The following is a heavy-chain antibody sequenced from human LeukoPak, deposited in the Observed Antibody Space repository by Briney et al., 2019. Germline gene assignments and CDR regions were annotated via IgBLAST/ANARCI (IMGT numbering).Heavy chain of an antibody. CDR1: GGTFSSYA. CDR3: ARGYYYGSGSYHYGMDV. D-gene: IGHD3-10*01. V-gene: IGHV1-69*04. J-gene: IGHJ6*02. CDR2: IIPILGIA. Sequence: SVNVSCTASGGTFSSYAISWVRQAPGQGLEWMGRIIPILGIANYAQKFQGRVTITADKSTSTAYMELSSLRSEDTAVYYCARGYYYGSGSYHYGMDVWGQGTTVTVSS.